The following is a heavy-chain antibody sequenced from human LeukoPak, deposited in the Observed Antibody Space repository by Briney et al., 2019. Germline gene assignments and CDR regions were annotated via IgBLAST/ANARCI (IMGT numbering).Heavy chain of an antibody. CDR3: AKWIISSGWYGV. Sequence: GGSLRLSCAASGFTFSSYAMSWVRQAPGKGLEWVSAISGSGGSTYYADSVKGRFTISRDSSKNTLYLQMNSLRAEDTAVYYCAKWIISSGWYGVWGQGTLVTVSS. CDR1: GFTFSSYA. D-gene: IGHD6-19*01. CDR2: ISGSGGST. J-gene: IGHJ4*02. V-gene: IGHV3-23*01.